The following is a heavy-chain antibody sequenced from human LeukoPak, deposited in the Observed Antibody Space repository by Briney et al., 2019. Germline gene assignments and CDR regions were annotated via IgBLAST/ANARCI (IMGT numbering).Heavy chain of an antibody. CDR1: GFTFTSYA. Sequence: PGGSLRLSCAASGFTFTSYAMNWVRQTPGKGLEWVSVISVTSGSKNYADSVKGRFTISRDNSQNTLYLQMNSLRAEDTAVYYCARAGTYYGSGRAFFDYWGQGTQVTVSS. J-gene: IGHJ4*02. CDR3: ARAGTYYGSGRAFFDY. D-gene: IGHD3-10*01. V-gene: IGHV3-23*01. CDR2: ISVTSGSK.